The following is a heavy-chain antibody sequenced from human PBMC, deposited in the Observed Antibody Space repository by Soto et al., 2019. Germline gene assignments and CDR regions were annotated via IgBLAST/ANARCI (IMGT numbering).Heavy chain of an antibody. CDR1: GFTFSSYA. J-gene: IGHJ6*03. CDR2: ISGSGGST. V-gene: IGHV3-23*01. D-gene: IGHD3-3*01. CDR3: ANRGREDFGVVIIRSNYYYYMDV. Sequence: EVQLLESGGGLVQPGGSLRLSCAASGFTFSSYAMSWVRQAPGKGLEWVSAISGSGGSTYYADSVKGRFTISRDNSKNTLYLQMNSLRAEDTAVYYCANRGREDFGVVIIRSNYYYYMDVWGKGTTVTVSS.